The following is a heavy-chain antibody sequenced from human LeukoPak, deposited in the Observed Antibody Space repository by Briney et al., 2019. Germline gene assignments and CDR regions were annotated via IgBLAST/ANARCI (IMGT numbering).Heavy chain of an antibody. V-gene: IGHV3-48*01. CDR3: ARDRYESY. CDR1: GFTFSNYR. D-gene: IGHD3-9*01. Sequence: SGGSLRLSCAASGFTFSNYRMNWVRQAPGKGLEWVSYISSSSSPIYYADSVKGRFTISRDNAKNSLYLQMNSLRAEDTAVYYCARDRYESYWGQGTLVTVSS. CDR2: ISSSSSPI. J-gene: IGHJ4*02.